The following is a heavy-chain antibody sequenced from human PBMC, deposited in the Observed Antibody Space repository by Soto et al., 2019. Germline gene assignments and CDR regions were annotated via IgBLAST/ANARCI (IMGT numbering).Heavy chain of an antibody. D-gene: IGHD3-9*01. J-gene: IGHJ3*02. Sequence: PGESLKISCKGSGYSFTSYWIGWVRQMPGKGLEWMGIIYPGDSDTRYSPSFQGQVTISADKSISTAYLQWSSLKASDTAMYYCARHYPTHFDRPYDAFDIWGQGTMVTVSS. V-gene: IGHV5-51*01. CDR2: IYPGDSDT. CDR1: GYSFTSYW. CDR3: ARHYPTHFDRPYDAFDI.